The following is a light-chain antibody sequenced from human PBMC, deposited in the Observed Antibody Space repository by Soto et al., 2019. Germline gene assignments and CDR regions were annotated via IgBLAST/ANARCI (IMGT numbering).Light chain of an antibody. Sequence: EIVMTQSPATLSLSPGERAALSCRASQSINTELDWYQQKPGQPPRLLIYGASTRATGVPARFTGSESGSEFTLTISGLQSEDFAVYYCQQGHNWPLTVGQGTRLEI. CDR3: QQGHNWPLT. CDR1: QSINTE. V-gene: IGKV3-15*01. CDR2: GAS. J-gene: IGKJ2*01.